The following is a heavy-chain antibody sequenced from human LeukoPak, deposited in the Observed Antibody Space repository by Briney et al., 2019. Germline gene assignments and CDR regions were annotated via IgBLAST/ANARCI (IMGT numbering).Heavy chain of an antibody. Sequence: SETLSLTCTVSGGSISSGGYYWSWIRQHPGKGLEWIEYIYYSGSTYYNPSLKSRVTISVDTSKNQFSLKLSSVTAADTAVYYCARDRSSSSRYDFWGQGTLVTVSS. CDR1: GGSISSGGYY. J-gene: IGHJ4*02. CDR3: ARDRSSSSRYDF. CDR2: IYYSGST. D-gene: IGHD6-13*01. V-gene: IGHV4-31*03.